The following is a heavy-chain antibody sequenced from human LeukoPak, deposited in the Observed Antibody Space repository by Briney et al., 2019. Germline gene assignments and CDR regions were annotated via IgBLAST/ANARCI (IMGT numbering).Heavy chain of an antibody. Sequence: PGGSLRLSCAASGFTFSSYSMNWVRQAPGKGLEWVSYISSSSSTIYYADSVKGRFTISRDNAKNSLYLQMNSLRAEDTAVYYCARGPYYDFWSGYMTSYNWFDPWGQGTLVTVSS. CDR3: ARGPYYDFWSGYMTSYNWFDP. D-gene: IGHD3-3*01. V-gene: IGHV3-48*04. CDR2: ISSSSSTI. J-gene: IGHJ5*02. CDR1: GFTFSSYS.